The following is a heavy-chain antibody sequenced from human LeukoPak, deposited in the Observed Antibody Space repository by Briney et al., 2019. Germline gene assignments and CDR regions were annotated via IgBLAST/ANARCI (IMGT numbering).Heavy chain of an antibody. D-gene: IGHD6-19*01. CDR1: GYTFTSYG. Sequence: ASVKVSCKASGYTFTSYGISWVRQAPGQGLEWMGWISAYNGNTNYAQKLQGRVTMTTDTSTSTAYMELRSLRSDDTAVYYCARDRARQWLVRGEYSYYFDYWGQGTLVTVSS. CDR3: ARDRARQWLVRGEYSYYFDY. CDR2: ISAYNGNT. J-gene: IGHJ4*02. V-gene: IGHV1-18*01.